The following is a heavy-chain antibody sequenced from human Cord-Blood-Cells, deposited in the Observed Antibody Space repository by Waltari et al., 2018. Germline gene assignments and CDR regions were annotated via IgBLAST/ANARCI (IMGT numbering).Heavy chain of an antibody. Sequence: QVQLQESGPGLVKPSGTLSLTCAVSGGSISSSNWWRWVPQPPGKGLEWIGEIYHSGSTNYNPSLKSRVTISVDKSKNQFSLKLSSVTAADTAVYYCARNPYDYVWGSSLDYWGQGTLVTVSS. J-gene: IGHJ4*02. CDR3: ARNPYDYVWGSSLDY. CDR2: IYHSGST. V-gene: IGHV4-4*02. CDR1: GGSISSSNW. D-gene: IGHD3-16*01.